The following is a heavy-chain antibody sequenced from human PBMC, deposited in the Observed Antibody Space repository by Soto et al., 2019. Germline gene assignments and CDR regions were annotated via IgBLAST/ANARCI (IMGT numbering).Heavy chain of an antibody. Sequence: QVQLQESGPGLVKPSETLSLTCTVSGASISGYYWSWIRKSAGKGLEWIGRIYATGTTDYNPPLKSRVMMSVDTSKKQFSLKLRSVTAADTAVYYCVRDGTKTLRDWFEPWGQGISVTVSS. CDR3: VRDGTKTLRDWFEP. D-gene: IGHD1-1*01. CDR1: GASISGYY. J-gene: IGHJ5*02. V-gene: IGHV4-4*07. CDR2: IYATGTT.